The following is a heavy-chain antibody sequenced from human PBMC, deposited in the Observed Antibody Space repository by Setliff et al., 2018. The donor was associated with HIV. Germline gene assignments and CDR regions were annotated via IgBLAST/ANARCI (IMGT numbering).Heavy chain of an antibody. CDR3: AQIYFGGAHFR. CDR2: ISYDGSGK. V-gene: IGHV3-30*18. D-gene: IGHD3-10*01. Sequence: GGSLRLSCEGSGFSFSTYGMHWVRQAPGKGLEWLASISYDGSGKYYADSVEDRFTISRDNSKTTLFLQMNSLRGEDTAIYHCAQIYFGGAHFRWGQGTLVTVSS. J-gene: IGHJ4*02. CDR1: GFSFSTYG.